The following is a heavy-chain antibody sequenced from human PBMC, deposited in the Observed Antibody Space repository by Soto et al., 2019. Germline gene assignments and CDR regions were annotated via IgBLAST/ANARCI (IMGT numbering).Heavy chain of an antibody. CDR3: ARLVQREGGILSNYYYGVDV. V-gene: IGHV4-61*01. J-gene: IGHJ6*02. CDR1: GGSVTSGFYY. CDR2: IDYSGSA. D-gene: IGHD2-15*01. Sequence: QVQLQESGPGLVKSSETLALTCTVSGGSVTSGFYYWTWIRQPPGKALEWIGYIDYSGSANYRPSLRSRVNILLNTSKSLSSLKQSSETAADTAVYYCARLVQREGGILSNYYYGVDVWGQVTTVTV.